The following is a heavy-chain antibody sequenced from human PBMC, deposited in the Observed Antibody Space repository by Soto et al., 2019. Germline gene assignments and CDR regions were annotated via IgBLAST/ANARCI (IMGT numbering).Heavy chain of an antibody. CDR3: ARAPRKDFWSGSDAFDI. D-gene: IGHD3-3*01. J-gene: IGHJ3*02. CDR1: GGSISSGNYY. V-gene: IGHV4-31*03. CDR2: IYYSGST. Sequence: QVQLQESGPGLVKPSQTLSLTCTVSGGSISSGNYYWSWIRQHPGKGLEWLGYIYYSGSTYYNPSLKSRVTISVDTSKNQFSLKLSSVTAADTAVYYCARAPRKDFWSGSDAFDIWGQGTMVTVSS.